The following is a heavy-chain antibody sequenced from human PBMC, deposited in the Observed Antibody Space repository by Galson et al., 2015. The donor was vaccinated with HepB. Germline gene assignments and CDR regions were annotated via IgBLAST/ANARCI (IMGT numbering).Heavy chain of an antibody. Sequence: SVKVSCKASGYTFTSYGISWVRQAPGQGLEWMGWISGYNGNTNYAQKLQGRVTMTTDTSTSTAYMEVRSLRSDDTAVYYCARHIDWMTTARFDPWGQGTLVTVAS. D-gene: IGHD4-17*01. V-gene: IGHV1-18*01. CDR2: ISGYNGNT. CDR3: ARHIDWMTTARFDP. J-gene: IGHJ5*02. CDR1: GYTFTSYG.